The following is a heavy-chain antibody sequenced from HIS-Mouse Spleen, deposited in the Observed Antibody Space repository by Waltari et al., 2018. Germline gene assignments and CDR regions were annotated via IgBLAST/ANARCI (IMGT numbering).Heavy chain of an antibody. D-gene: IGHD5-18*01. CDR3: ARDQLWFYFDY. CDR2: INPNSGGT. V-gene: IGHV1-2*02. J-gene: IGHJ4*02. Sequence: QVQLVQSGAEVKKPGASVKVSCKASGYTFTGYYMHWVRQAPGQGLEWMEWINPNSGGTKYAQKFQGRVTMTRDTSISTAYMELSRLRSDDTAVYYCARDQLWFYFDYWGQGTLVTVSS. CDR1: GYTFTGYY.